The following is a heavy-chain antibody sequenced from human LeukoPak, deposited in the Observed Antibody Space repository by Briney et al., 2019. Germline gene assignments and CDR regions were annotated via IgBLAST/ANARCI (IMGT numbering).Heavy chain of an antibody. CDR2: IYTSGST. V-gene: IGHV4-4*07. D-gene: IGHD3-3*01. J-gene: IGHJ4*02. CDR1: GGSISSYY. Sequence: PSETLSLTCTASGGSISSYYWSWIRQPAGKGLKWIGRIYTSGSTNYNPSLKSRVTMSVDTSKNQFSLKLSSVTAADTAVYYCARQNYDFWSGYGSRGPFDYWGQGTLVTVSS. CDR3: ARQNYDFWSGYGSRGPFDY.